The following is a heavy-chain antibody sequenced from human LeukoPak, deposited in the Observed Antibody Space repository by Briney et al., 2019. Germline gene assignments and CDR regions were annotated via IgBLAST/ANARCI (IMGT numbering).Heavy chain of an antibody. J-gene: IGHJ5*02. CDR3: ATDGAGFDT. CDR2: ISSSGSTI. V-gene: IGHV3-48*03. CDR1: GSTFSSYE. Sequence: GGSLRLSCAASGSTFSSYEMNWVRQAPGKGLEWVSYISSSGSTIYYADSVKGRFTISRDNAKNSLYLQMNSLRAEDTAVYYCATDGAGFDTWGQGVLVTVSS.